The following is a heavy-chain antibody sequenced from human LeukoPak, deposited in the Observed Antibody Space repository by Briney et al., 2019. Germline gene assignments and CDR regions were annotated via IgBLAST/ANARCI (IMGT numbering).Heavy chain of an antibody. J-gene: IGHJ4*02. Sequence: SETLSLTCTVSGGSVSSSSYYWGWIRQPPGKGLEWIGSIYYSGSTYYNPSLKSRVTISVDTSKNQFSLKLSSVTAAGTAVYYCARLGDRIAAADRDYWGQGTLVTVSS. CDR3: ARLGDRIAAADRDY. V-gene: IGHV4-39*01. CDR1: GGSVSSSSYY. CDR2: IYYSGST. D-gene: IGHD6-13*01.